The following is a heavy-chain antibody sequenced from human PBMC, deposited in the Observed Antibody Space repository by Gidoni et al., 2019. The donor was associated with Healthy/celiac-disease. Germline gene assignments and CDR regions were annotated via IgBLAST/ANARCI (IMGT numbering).Heavy chain of an antibody. V-gene: IGHV3-30*18. CDR3: AKDSPNYYDSSGYYGGSWFDP. CDR1: GFTFLSYG. D-gene: IGHD3-22*01. Sequence: QVQLVESGGGVVQSGRSLRLSCAASGFTFLSYGLHWVRQAPGKGLEWVAVIAYDGSNKYYADAVKGRFTISRDNSKNTLYLQMNSLRAEDTAVYYCAKDSPNYYDSSGYYGGSWFDPWGQGTLVTVSS. CDR2: IAYDGSNK. J-gene: IGHJ5*02.